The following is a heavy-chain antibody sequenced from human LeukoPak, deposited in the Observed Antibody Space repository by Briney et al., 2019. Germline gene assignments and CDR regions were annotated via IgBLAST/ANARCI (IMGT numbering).Heavy chain of an antibody. CDR3: ARGGPYYDILTGWGPKEAFDI. J-gene: IGHJ3*02. CDR1: GYTFTSYG. D-gene: IGHD3-9*01. CDR2: ISAYNGNT. V-gene: IGHV1-18*01. Sequence: GASVKVSYKASGYTFTSYGISWVRQAPGQGLEWMGWISAYNGNTNYAQKLQGRVTMTTDTSTSTAYMELRSLRSDDTAVYYCARGGPYYDILTGWGPKEAFDIWGQGTMVTVSS.